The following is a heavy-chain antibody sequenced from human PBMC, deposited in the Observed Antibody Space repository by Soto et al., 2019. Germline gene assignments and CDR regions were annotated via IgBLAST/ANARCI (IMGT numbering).Heavy chain of an antibody. V-gene: IGHV3-30-3*01. Sequence: HPGGSLRLSCAASGFTFSSYAMHWVRQAPGKGLEWVAVISYDGSNKYYADSVKGRFTISRDNSKNTLYLQMNSLRAEDTAVYYCARVGYDFWSGRYVNYYYYGMDVWGQGTTVTVSS. CDR2: ISYDGSNK. CDR3: ARVGYDFWSGRYVNYYYYGMDV. CDR1: GFTFSSYA. J-gene: IGHJ6*02. D-gene: IGHD3-3*01.